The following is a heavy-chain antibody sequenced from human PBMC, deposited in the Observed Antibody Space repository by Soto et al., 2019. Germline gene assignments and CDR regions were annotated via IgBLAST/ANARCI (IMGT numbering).Heavy chain of an antibody. D-gene: IGHD3-3*01. J-gene: IGHJ6*03. V-gene: IGHV3-23*01. CDR1: GFTFSSYA. CDR2: ISGSGGST. Sequence: EVQLLESGGGLVQPGGSLRLSCAASGFTFSSYAMSWVRQAPGKGLEWVSDISGSGGSTYYADSVKGRYTISRANSQNTLYLHMNSLRADDTVVYYCAKPSKGSMVEWLLASYYYMEVWGRGTTVTVSS. CDR3: AKPSKGSMVEWLLASYYYMEV.